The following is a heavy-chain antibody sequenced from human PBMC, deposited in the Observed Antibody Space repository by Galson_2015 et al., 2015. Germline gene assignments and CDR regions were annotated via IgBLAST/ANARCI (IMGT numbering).Heavy chain of an antibody. CDR2: ISPYSGNT. Sequence: SVKVSCKASDYTFRNYGVNWVRQVPGQGLEWMGWISPYSGNTNYAQKFQGRVTMTTDTSTSTAYMDLRSLRSDDTAVYYCARGSYMDVWGKGTTVTVSS. J-gene: IGHJ6*03. CDR3: ARGSYMDV. V-gene: IGHV1-18*01. CDR1: DYTFRNYG. D-gene: IGHD3-10*01.